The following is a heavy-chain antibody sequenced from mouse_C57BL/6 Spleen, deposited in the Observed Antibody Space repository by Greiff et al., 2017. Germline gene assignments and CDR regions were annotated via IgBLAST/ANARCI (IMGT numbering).Heavy chain of an antibody. D-gene: IGHD4-1*02. J-gene: IGHJ2*01. CDR2: IYPGDGDT. CDR1: GYAFSSSW. CDR3: AINSYYFDY. Sequence: VKVVESGPELVKPGASVKISCKASGYAFSSSWMNWVKQRPGKGLEWIGRIYPGDGDTNYNGKFKGKATLTADKSSSTAYMQLSSLTSEDSAVYFCAINSYYFDYWGQGTTLTVSS. V-gene: IGHV1-82*01.